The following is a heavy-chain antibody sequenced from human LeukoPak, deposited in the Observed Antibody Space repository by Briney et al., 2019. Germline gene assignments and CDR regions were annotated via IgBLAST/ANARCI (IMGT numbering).Heavy chain of an antibody. V-gene: IGHV3-48*03. CDR2: ISSSGSTI. D-gene: IGHD3-22*01. J-gene: IGHJ4*02. CDR3: AIPGARGYYDSSGPPGY. CDR1: GFTFSSYE. Sequence: GGSLRLSCAASGFTFSSYEMNWVRQAPGKGLEWVSYISSSGSTIYYADSVKGRFTISRDNAKNSLYLQLNSLRAEDTAVYYCAIPGARGYYDSSGPPGYWGQGTLVTVSS.